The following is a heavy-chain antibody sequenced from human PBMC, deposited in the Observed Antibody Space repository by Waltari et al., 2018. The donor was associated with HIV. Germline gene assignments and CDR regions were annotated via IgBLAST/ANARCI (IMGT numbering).Heavy chain of an antibody. J-gene: IGHJ4*02. CDR3: ARAVGYDYVWGSYADF. CDR1: NDDGPCFSDYWWSLSDYY. V-gene: IGHV4-34*01. CDR2: VDHTVST. Sequence: QVQLHPWCAGLLKPWETLSLTRAVYNDDGPCFSDYWWSLSDYYWTWMRQSPVQGLEWIGEVDHTVSTNYNGAFRGRVSVSVDTSKKQFSLRLSSVSDADTAVYFCARAVGYDYVWGSYADFWAQGTQVTVSS. D-gene: IGHD3-16*01.